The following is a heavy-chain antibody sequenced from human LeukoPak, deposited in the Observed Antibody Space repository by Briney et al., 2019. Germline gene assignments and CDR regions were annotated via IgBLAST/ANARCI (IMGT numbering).Heavy chain of an antibody. CDR1: GFTFSSYS. D-gene: IGHD6-13*01. Sequence: GGSLRLSCAASGFTFSSYSMKWVRQAPGKGLEWVSSINSNSSYIYYPDSVKGRFTISRDNAKNSLYLQMNSLRAEDTAVYYCARAVLGYSSSWYVGYFQHWGQGTLVTVSS. CDR2: INSNSSYI. V-gene: IGHV3-21*01. CDR3: ARAVLGYSSSWYVGYFQH. J-gene: IGHJ1*01.